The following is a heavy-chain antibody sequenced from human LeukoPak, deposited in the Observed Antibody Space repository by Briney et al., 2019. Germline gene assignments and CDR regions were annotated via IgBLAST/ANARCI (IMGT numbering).Heavy chain of an antibody. CDR2: ISWNSGSI. D-gene: IGHD3-22*01. J-gene: IGHJ4*02. CDR3: AKGVSSGYYFYFDY. V-gene: IGHV3-9*02. Sequence: TTNGFYWAWIRQSPGKGLEWVSGISWNSGSIGYADSVKGRFTISRDNAKNSLYLQMNSLRAEDMALYYCAKGVSSGYYFYFDYWGQGTLVTVSS. CDR1: TTNGFY.